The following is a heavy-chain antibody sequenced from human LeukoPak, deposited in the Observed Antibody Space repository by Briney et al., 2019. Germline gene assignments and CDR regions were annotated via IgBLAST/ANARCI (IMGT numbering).Heavy chain of an antibody. D-gene: IGHD4-23*01. CDR1: GFTFSSYA. J-gene: IGHJ4*02. CDR3: VKDGGGNFPFDY. V-gene: IGHV3-64D*09. CDR2: ISNNGDST. Sequence: GGSLRLSCSASGFTFSSYAMHWVRQAPGKGLEYVSAISNNGDSTHYADSVKGRFTISRDNSRNTLYLQMSSLRAEDTAVYYCVKDGGGNFPFDYWGQGALVTVSS.